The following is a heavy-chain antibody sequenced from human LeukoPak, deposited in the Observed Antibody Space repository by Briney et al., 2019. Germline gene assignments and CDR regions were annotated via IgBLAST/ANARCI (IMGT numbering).Heavy chain of an antibody. CDR2: IYHSGST. CDR3: ARGTYYYDSSGYYFDH. Sequence: PSETLSLTCAVSGGSISSGGYSWSWIRQSPGKGLEWIGYIYHSGSTYYNPSLKSRVTISVDRSKNQFSLKLSSVTAADTAVYYCARGTYYYDSSGYYFDHWGQGTLVTVSS. D-gene: IGHD3-22*01. V-gene: IGHV4-30-2*06. CDR1: GGSISSGGYS. J-gene: IGHJ4*02.